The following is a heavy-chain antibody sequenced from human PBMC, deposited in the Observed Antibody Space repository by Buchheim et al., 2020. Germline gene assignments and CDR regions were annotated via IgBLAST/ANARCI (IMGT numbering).Heavy chain of an antibody. D-gene: IGHD3-22*01. J-gene: IGHJ6*02. CDR1: GYTFTSYD. CDR2: MNPNSGNT. Sequence: QVQLVQSGAEVKKPGASVKVSCKASGYTFTSYDINWVRQATGQGLEWMGWMNPNSGNTGYAQKFQGRVTMTRNTSIRTAYRELSSLRSEDTAVYYCARRAGITMIVVVIRDGMDVWGQGTT. CDR3: ARRAGITMIVVVIRDGMDV. V-gene: IGHV1-8*01.